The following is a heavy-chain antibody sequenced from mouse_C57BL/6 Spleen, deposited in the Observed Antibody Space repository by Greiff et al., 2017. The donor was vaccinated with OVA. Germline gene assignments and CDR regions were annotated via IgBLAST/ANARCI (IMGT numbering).Heavy chain of an antibody. CDR1: GYSFTGYY. J-gene: IGHJ2*01. V-gene: IGHV1-42*01. CDR2: INPSTGGT. CDR3: ARARGYFDY. Sequence: VQLQQSGPELVKPGASVKISCKASGYSFTGYYMNWVKQSPEKSLEWIGEINPSTGGTTYNQKFKAKATLTVDKSSSTAYMQLKSLTSEDSAVYYCARARGYFDYWGQGTTLTVSS.